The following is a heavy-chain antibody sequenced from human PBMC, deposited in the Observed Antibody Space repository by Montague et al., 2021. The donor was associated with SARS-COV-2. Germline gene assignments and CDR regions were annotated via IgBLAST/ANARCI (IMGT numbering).Heavy chain of an antibody. V-gene: IGHV4-59*13. CDR1: GGSISRYY. CDR2: IYYSGST. D-gene: IGHD5-24*01. J-gene: IGHJ4*02. Sequence: SETLSLTCTVSGGSISRYYWSWIRQPPGKGLEWIGYIYYSGSTNYNPSLKSPVTISVDTSKNQFSLKLSSVTAADTAVYYCARGDVEMATIKYGGPINHVDYWGQGTLVTVSS. CDR3: ARGDVEMATIKYGGPINHVDY.